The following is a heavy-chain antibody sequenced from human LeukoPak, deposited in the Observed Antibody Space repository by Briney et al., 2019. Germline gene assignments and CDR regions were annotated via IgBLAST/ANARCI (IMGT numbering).Heavy chain of an antibody. CDR3: ARGRLAGIAVAGYYYGMDV. CDR2: IYYSGST. V-gene: IGHV4-31*03. CDR1: GGSISSGGYS. Sequence: PSQTLSLTCTVSGGSISSGGYSWSWIRQHPRKGLEWIGYIYYSGSTYYNPSLKSRVTISVDTSKNQFSLQLNSVTPEDTAVYYCARGRLAGIAVAGYYYGMDVWGQGITVTVSS. J-gene: IGHJ6*02. D-gene: IGHD6-19*01.